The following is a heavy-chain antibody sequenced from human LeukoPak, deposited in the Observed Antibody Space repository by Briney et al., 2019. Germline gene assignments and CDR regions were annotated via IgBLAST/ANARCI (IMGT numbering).Heavy chain of an antibody. Sequence: GESLKISCKGSGYNFISYWIGWVRQKPGKGLEWMGIIHPRDSDTRYSPSFLGQVSLSVDTSTSTAYLHWSSLEASDTAIYHCARHREWGGSYYIEDWGQGALVTVSS. J-gene: IGHJ4*02. V-gene: IGHV5-51*01. CDR1: GYNFISYW. D-gene: IGHD3-3*01. CDR3: ARHREWGGSYYIED. CDR2: IHPRDSDT.